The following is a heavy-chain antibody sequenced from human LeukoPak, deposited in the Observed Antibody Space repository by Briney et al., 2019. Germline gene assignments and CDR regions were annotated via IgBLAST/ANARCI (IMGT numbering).Heavy chain of an antibody. CDR3: AKDAITTLTYYYDSSGYQL. Sequence: PGGSLRLSCAASGFTFSSYAMSWVRQAPGKGLEWVSAISGSGGSTYYADSVKGRFTISRDNSKNTLYLQMNRLRAEDTAVYYCAKDAITTLTYYYDSSGYQLWGQGTLVTVSS. CDR2: ISGSGGST. D-gene: IGHD3-22*01. CDR1: GFTFSSYA. V-gene: IGHV3-23*01. J-gene: IGHJ1*01.